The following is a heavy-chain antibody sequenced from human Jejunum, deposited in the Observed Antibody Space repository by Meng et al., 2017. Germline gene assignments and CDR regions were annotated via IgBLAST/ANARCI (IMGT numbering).Heavy chain of an antibody. V-gene: IGHV3-74*01. Sequence: EVQLVESGGGLVQPGGSLRLSCSASGFTFSNYWMHWVRQAPGKGLVWVSRIDTAGSGTSYADSVKGRFTISRDNAKNTLYLQMNSLRAEDTAVYYCVRDYSGYTHEFDHWGLGTLVTVSS. D-gene: IGHD5-24*01. CDR1: GFTFSNYW. CDR2: IDTAGSGT. CDR3: VRDYSGYTHEFDH. J-gene: IGHJ4*02.